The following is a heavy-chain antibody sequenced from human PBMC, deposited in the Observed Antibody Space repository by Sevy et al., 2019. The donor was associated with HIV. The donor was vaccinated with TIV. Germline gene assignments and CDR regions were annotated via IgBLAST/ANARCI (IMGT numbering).Heavy chain of an antibody. CDR3: ARDLGYYDSSGYGPHGAFDI. J-gene: IGHJ3*02. CDR1: GFTFSSYA. V-gene: IGHV3-30*04. D-gene: IGHD3-22*01. Sequence: GGSLRLSCAASGFTFSSYAMHWVRQAPGKGLEWVAVISYDGSNKYYADSVKGRFTISRDNSKNTLYLKMNSLRAEDTAVYYCARDLGYYDSSGYGPHGAFDIWGQGTMVTVSS. CDR2: ISYDGSNK.